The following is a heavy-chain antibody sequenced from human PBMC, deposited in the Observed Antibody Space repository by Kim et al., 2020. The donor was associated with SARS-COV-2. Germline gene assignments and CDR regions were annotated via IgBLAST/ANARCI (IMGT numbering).Heavy chain of an antibody. J-gene: IGHJ4*02. D-gene: IGHD3-16*01. CDR1: GFIFHNYE. V-gene: IGHV3-48*01. Sequence: GGSLRLSCAASGFIFHNYEMIWVRQAPGKGLEWISFINYSGDTVHYADSVKGRFTISRDNAKNTVSLQMRSLRVEDTAVYYCGRVWGFHPDYWGKGTLATVSS. CDR2: INYSGDTV. CDR3: GRVWGFHPDY.